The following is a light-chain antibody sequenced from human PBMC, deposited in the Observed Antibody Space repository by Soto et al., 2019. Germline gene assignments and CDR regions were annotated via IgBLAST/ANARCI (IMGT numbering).Light chain of an antibody. CDR3: SSHGGSNNFYV. Sequence: QSALTQPPSASGSPGQSITISCTGTSSDIGAYNYVSWYQQHPGKVPKLMIYEVSKWPSGVPDRFSASKSGNTASLTVSGLQAEDEADYYCSSHGGSNNFYVFGNVTKVIV. CDR1: SSDIGAYNY. CDR2: EVS. J-gene: IGLJ1*01. V-gene: IGLV2-8*01.